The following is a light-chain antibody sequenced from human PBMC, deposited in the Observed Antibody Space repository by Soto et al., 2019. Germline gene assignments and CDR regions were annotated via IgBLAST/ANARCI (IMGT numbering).Light chain of an antibody. CDR2: DVS. J-gene: IGLJ2*01. CDR1: SNDVGGYDY. Sequence: QSVLTQPASVSGSPGQSITISCTGTSNDVGGYDYVTWYQHHPGKAPKLMIYDVSNRPSGISDRFSASKSGNTASLTISGVQVEDEAHYYCSSYTSRATLVFGGGTKLTVL. CDR3: SSYTSRATLV. V-gene: IGLV2-14*03.